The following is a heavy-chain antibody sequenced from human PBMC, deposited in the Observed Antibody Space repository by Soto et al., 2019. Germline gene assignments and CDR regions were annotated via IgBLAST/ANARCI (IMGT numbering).Heavy chain of an antibody. CDR3: ARTCIAAASKRFDP. CDR2: IIPNFGTA. D-gene: IGHD6-6*01. CDR1: GGTFSSYA. J-gene: IGHJ5*02. V-gene: IGHV1-69*13. Sequence: SVKVSCKASGGTFSSYAISWVRQAPGQGLEWMGGIIPNFGTANYAQKFQGRVTITADESTSTAYMELSSLRSEDTAVYYCARTCIAAASKRFDPWGQGTLVTVSS.